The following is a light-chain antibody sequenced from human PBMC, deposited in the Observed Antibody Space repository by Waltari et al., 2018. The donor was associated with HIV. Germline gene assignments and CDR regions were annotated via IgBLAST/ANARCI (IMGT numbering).Light chain of an antibody. CDR1: SSDVGSYKY. CDR3: CSYTGTYTRYV. V-gene: IGLV2-11*01. CDR2: DVD. Sequence: QSALTQPRSVSGSPGQSVTISCTGTSSDVGSYKYVSWYQLRPGKAPKIIIHDVDKRPSGVPDRFSGSKSGNTASLTISGLQAEDEADYYCCSYTGTYTRYVFGTGAKVTVL. J-gene: IGLJ1*01.